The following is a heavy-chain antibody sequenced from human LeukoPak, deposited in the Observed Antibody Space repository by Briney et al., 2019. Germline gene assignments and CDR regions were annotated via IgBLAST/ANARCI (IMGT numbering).Heavy chain of an antibody. D-gene: IGHD3-10*01. CDR1: EFTFSTSG. V-gene: IGHV3-30*02. Sequence: PGGSLRLSCAASEFTFSTSGIHWVRQAPGKGLEWVAFIQYDGSDKFYADSVQGRFTISRDNSKNTVYLQMNSLRAEDTAVYYCAKDPPMVRGVIEENWFDPWGQGTLVTVSS. CDR3: AKDPPMVRGVIEENWFDP. J-gene: IGHJ5*02. CDR2: IQYDGSDK.